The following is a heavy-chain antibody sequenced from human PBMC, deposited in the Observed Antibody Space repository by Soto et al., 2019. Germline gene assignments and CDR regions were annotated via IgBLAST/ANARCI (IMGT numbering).Heavy chain of an antibody. V-gene: IGHV1-2*02. CDR3: ARIRTYYYSSGSLSH. J-gene: IGHJ4*02. D-gene: IGHD3-22*01. CDR2: INPNNGDT. Sequence: ASVKVSCKASGYTFTGFYLHWVRRAPGQGLEWMGWINPNNGDTNCAQGFQGRVIMTRDTSITTAYMEVSRLRSDDTAVYYCARIRTYYYSSGSLSHWGQGTQVTVSS. CDR1: GYTFTGFY.